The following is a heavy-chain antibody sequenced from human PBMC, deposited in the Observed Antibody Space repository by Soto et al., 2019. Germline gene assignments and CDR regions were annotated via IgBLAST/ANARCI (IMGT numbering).Heavy chain of an antibody. CDR3: ARTPRGPMVRGVLGY. CDR1: GGSFSGYY. V-gene: IGHV4-34*01. CDR2: INHSGST. Sequence: PSETLSLTFAVYGGSFSGYYWSWIRQPPGKGLEWIGEINHSGSTNYNPSLKSRVTISVDTSKNQFSLKLSSVTAADTAVYYCARTPRGPMVRGVLGYWGQGTLVTSPQ. J-gene: IGHJ4*02. D-gene: IGHD3-10*01.